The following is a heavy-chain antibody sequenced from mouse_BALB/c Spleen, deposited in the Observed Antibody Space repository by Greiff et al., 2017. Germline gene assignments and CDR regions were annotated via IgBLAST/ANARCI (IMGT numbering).Heavy chain of an antibody. V-gene: IGHV1-7*01. CDR2: INPSTGYT. J-gene: IGHJ2*01. CDR1: GYTFTSYW. CDR3: ARYRGAYYGNYEDY. D-gene: IGHD2-10*01. Sequence: VQLQQSGAELAKPGASVKMSCKASGYTFTSYWMHWVKQRPGQGLEWIGYINPSTGYTEYNQKFKDKATLTADKSSSTAYMQLSSLTSEDSAVYYCARYRGAYYGNYEDYWGQGTTLTVSS.